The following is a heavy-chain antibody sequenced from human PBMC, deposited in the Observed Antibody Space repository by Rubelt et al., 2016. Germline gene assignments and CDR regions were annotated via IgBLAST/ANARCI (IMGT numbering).Heavy chain of an antibody. CDR3: AKDSEAIVVVTAIPEYFDY. D-gene: IGHD2-21*02. J-gene: IGHJ4*02. V-gene: IGHV3-30*04. CDR2: ISYDGSNK. CDR1: GFTFSSYA. Sequence: GGGVVQPGRSLRLSCAASGFTFSSYAMHWVRQAPGKGLEWVAVISYDGSNKYYADSVKGRFTISRDNSKNTLYLQMNSLRAEDTAVYYCAKDSEAIVVVTAIPEYFDYWGQGTLVTVSS.